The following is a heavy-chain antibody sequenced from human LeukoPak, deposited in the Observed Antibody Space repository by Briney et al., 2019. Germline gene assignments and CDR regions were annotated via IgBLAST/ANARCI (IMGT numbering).Heavy chain of an antibody. CDR2: NYYSWST. D-gene: IGHD6-13*01. CDR3: ARGRSQGIAAAGSGFYY. CDR1: GGSISSYY. Sequence: SETLSLTCTVAGGSISSYYWSWIRPPPGKGLEWIGYNYYSWSTNYNPSLKSRVTISVDTHQNQFSLKLSSLTATDTAVYYCARGRSQGIAAAGSGFYYWGQGTVVTVSS. V-gene: IGHV4-59*12. J-gene: IGHJ4*02.